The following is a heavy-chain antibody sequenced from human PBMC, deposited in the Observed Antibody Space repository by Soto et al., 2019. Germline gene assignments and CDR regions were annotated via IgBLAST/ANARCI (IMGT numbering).Heavy chain of an antibody. CDR1: GGSFSGYY. J-gene: IGHJ2*01. CDR2: INDRGSI. V-gene: IGHV4-34*01. Sequence: QVQLQQWGAGPLRPVETLSLTCGVSGGSFSGYYWAWIRQSPGKGLEWIGEINDRGSINYTPSLKSLVSISLDTSKNHYSLNLRSVTAAYTAVYYCARESHDILTGPPWVWYFDLWGRGTVVTVSS. CDR3: ARESHDILTGPPWVWYFDL. D-gene: IGHD3-9*01.